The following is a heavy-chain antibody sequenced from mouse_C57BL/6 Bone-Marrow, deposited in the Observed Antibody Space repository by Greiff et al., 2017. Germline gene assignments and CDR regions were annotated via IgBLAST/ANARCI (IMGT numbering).Heavy chain of an antibody. Sequence: QVQLQQPGAELVKPGASVKLSCKASGYTFTSYWMHWVKQRPGQGLEWIGMIHPNSGSTNYNEKFKSKATLTVDKSSSTAYMQLSSLTSEDSAVYYCARSLIYYDYGDYAMDYWGQGTSVTVSS. CDR2: IHPNSGST. D-gene: IGHD2-4*01. V-gene: IGHV1-64*01. J-gene: IGHJ4*01. CDR1: GYTFTSYW. CDR3: ARSLIYYDYGDYAMDY.